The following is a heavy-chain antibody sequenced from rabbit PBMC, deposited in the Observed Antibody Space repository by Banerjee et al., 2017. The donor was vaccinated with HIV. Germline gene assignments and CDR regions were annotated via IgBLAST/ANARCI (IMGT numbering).Heavy chain of an antibody. V-gene: IGHV1S45*01. D-gene: IGHD6-1*01. CDR2: IGAGSSGST. CDR1: GFSFSRSYW. Sequence: QEQLEESGGDLVKPEGSLTLTCSASGFSFSRSYWICWVRQAPGKGLEWIACIGAGSSGSTYYASWAKGRFTISKTSSTTVTLQVTSLTAADTATYFCAEDTYGYTYFNLWGPGTLVTVS. CDR3: AEDTYGYTYFNL. J-gene: IGHJ4*01.